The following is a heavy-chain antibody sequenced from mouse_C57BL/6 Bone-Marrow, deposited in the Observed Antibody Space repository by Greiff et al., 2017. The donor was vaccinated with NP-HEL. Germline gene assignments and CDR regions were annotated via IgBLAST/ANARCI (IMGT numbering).Heavy chain of an antibody. J-gene: IGHJ4*01. CDR3: TTGGSSPYAMDY. Sequence: VQLKQSGAELVRPGASVKLSCTVSGFNIKDDYMHWVKQRPEQGLEWIGWIDPENGDTEYASKFQGKGTIQADTSSNTAYLQLSSLTSEDTAVYYCTTGGSSPYAMDYWGQGTSVTVSS. CDR2: IDPENGDT. CDR1: GFNIKDDY. V-gene: IGHV14-4*01. D-gene: IGHD1-1*01.